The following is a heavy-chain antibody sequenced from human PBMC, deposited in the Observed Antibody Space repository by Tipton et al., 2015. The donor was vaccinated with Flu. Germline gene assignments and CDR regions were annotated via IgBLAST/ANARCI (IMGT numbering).Heavy chain of an antibody. CDR1: GDSIRSSNYY. D-gene: IGHD4-11*01. CDR2: TFHSGNT. J-gene: IGHJ5*02. Sequence: TLSLTCGVYGDSIRSSNYYWGWIRQPPGKGLEWIGNTFHSGNTYLNASLKSRVTISIDTSKNQFSLKLSSVTAADTAVYYCARRDYSNYVSEPKNWFDPWGQGALVTVSS. CDR3: ARRDYSNYVSEPKNWFDP. V-gene: IGHV4-39*07.